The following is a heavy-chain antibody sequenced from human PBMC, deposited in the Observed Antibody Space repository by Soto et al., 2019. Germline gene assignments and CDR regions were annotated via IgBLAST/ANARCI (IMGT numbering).Heavy chain of an antibody. Sequence: GGSLRLSCAASGFTFSSYSMNWGRQAPGKGMEWVSYISSSSSTIYYADSVKGRFTISRDNAKNSLYLQMNSLRDEDTAVYYCARVSDFFYGMDVWGQGTTVTVSS. CDR2: ISSSSSTI. CDR1: GFTFSSYS. CDR3: ARVSDFFYGMDV. V-gene: IGHV3-48*02. J-gene: IGHJ6*02. D-gene: IGHD3-3*01.